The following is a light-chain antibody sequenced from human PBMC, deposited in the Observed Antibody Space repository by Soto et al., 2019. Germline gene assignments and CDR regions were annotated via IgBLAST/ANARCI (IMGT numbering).Light chain of an antibody. J-gene: IGKJ1*01. V-gene: IGKV1-5*01. CDR2: DAS. CDR3: QQYNSYSRT. CDR1: QSISTW. Sequence: DVQMTQSPSTLSASVGDRVTITCRASQSISTWLAWYQQQPGKAPKLLIYDASSLESGVPSRFSGSGSGTDFTLTISSLQPADFATYYCQQYNSYSRTFGQGTKVDIK.